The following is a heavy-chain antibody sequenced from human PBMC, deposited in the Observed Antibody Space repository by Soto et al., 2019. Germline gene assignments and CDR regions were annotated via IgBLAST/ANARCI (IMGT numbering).Heavy chain of an antibody. CDR3: ARDGGPPSGYDFHYYYGMDV. Sequence: ASVKVSCKASGYTFTGYYMHWVRQAPGQGLEWMGWINPNSGGTNYAQKFQGRVTMTRDTSISTAYMELSRLRSDDTAVYYCARDGGPPSGYDFHYYYGMDVRGQGTTVTVS. J-gene: IGHJ6*02. D-gene: IGHD5-12*01. V-gene: IGHV1-2*02. CDR2: INPNSGGT. CDR1: GYTFTGYY.